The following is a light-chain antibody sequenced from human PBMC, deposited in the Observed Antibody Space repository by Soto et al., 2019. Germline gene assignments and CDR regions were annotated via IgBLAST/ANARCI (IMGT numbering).Light chain of an antibody. CDR2: GAS. V-gene: IGKV3-15*01. CDR3: HQYNNWPPWT. Sequence: EIVLTQSPGTLSLSPGERATPSCRASQSVSSSYLAWYQQKPGQAPRLLIYGASTRATGIPARFSGSGSGTEFTLTISSLQSEDYAVYYCHQYNNWPPWTFGQGTKVDIK. J-gene: IGKJ1*01. CDR1: QSVSSSY.